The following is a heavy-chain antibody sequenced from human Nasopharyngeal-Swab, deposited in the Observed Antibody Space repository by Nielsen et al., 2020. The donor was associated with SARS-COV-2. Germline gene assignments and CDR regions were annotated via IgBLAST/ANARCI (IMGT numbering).Heavy chain of an antibody. CDR1: GFTFNSYA. D-gene: IGHD2-2*01. CDR2: VSYNGGFE. CDR3: AKEAGGGSSSGLDY. V-gene: IGHV3-30-3*01. J-gene: IGHJ4*02. Sequence: GESLKISCSASGFTFNSYAMHWVRQAPGKGLEWVAVVSYNGGFEHYADSVKGRFTIARDNSKNTLSLQMNSLRIEDTAVYYCAKEAGGGSSSGLDYWGQGTLVTVSP.